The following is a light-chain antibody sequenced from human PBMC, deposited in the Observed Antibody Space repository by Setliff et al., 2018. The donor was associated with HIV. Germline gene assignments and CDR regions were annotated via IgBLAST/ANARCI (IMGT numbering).Light chain of an antibody. CDR3: FSYTNTDTFV. J-gene: IGLJ1*01. Sequence: HSALSQPASVSGSPGQSITISCTGTPSDVGGFTLVSWYQKYPDRVPKLIIYDVSKRPSRVSDRFSGSKSANTASLTISGLQAEDEADYFCFSYTNTDTFVFGTGTKVTVL. CDR2: DVS. CDR1: PSDVGGFTL. V-gene: IGLV2-23*02.